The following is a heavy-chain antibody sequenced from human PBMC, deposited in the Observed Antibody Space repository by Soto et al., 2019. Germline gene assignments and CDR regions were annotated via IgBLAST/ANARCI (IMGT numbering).Heavy chain of an antibody. V-gene: IGHV3-30*18. CDR2: ISYDGSNK. J-gene: IGHJ6*02. CDR1: GFTFSSYG. CDR3: AKAYCSSTSCNIVYYYYGMDV. Sequence: GGSLRLSCAASGFTFSSYGMHWVRQAPGKGLEWVAVISYDGSNKYYADSVKVRFTISRDNSKNTLYLQMNSLRAEDTAVYYCAKAYCSSTSCNIVYYYYGMDVWGQGTTVTVYS. D-gene: IGHD2-2*02.